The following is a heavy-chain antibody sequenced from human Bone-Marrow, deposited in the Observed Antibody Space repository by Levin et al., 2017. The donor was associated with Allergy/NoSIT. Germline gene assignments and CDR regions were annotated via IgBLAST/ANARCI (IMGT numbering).Heavy chain of an antibody. V-gene: IGHV1-69*06. D-gene: IGHD1/OR15-1a*01. CDR3: ARGGNNSYYRRLGFDF. Sequence: GASVKVSCKTSGGIFSNFAVSWVRQAPGQGLEYMGGIIPMFGTANYAQKFQGRVTLTADTSTNTAYMELSSLRSDDTAVYYCARGGNNSYYRRLGFDFWGQGTLVTVSS. CDR1: GGIFSNFA. CDR2: IIPMFGTA. J-gene: IGHJ4*02.